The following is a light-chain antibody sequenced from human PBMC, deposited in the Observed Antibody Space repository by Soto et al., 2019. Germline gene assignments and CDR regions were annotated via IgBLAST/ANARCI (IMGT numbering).Light chain of an antibody. CDR2: EGS. V-gene: IGLV2-23*03. CDR1: SSDVGSYNL. J-gene: IGLJ2*01. CDR3: CSYAGSSTFFVV. Sequence: QSVLTQPASVSGSPGQSITISCTGTSSDVGSYNLVSWYQQHPGKAPKLMIYEGSKRPSGVSNRFSGSKSGNTASLTISGLQAEDEADYYCCSYAGSSTFFVVFGGETNLTVL.